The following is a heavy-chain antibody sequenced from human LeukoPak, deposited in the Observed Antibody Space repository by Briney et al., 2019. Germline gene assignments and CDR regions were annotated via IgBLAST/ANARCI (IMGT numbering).Heavy chain of an antibody. D-gene: IGHD4-17*01. V-gene: IGHV3-21*01. CDR1: AFTFSSYS. J-gene: IGHJ6*02. CDR3: ARDMASGEADSYGMVV. Sequence: PGGSLRLSCAASAFTFSSYSMNWVRQAPGKGLEWVSSISSSSSYIYSAASVKGRFTISRDNAKNSLCLQMNSLRAEHTAVYYCARDMASGEADSYGMVVWGQGTTVADSS. CDR2: ISSSSSYI.